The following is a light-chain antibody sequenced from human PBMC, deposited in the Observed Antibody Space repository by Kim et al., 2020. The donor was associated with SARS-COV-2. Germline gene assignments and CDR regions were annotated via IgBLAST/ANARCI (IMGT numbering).Light chain of an antibody. Sequence: AAGKTAVITRGGNDVGSNNVRSCQQQPGQAPVLVIFYDSDRPSGIPERFSGSNSGDTATLTISRVEAGDEADDYCQVWDSSSDQGVFGGGTQLTVL. CDR1: DVGSNN. CDR2: YDS. V-gene: IGLV3-21*04. CDR3: QVWDSSSDQGV. J-gene: IGLJ3*02.